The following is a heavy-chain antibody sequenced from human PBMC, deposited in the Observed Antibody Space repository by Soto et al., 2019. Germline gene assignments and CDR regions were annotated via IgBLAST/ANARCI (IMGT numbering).Heavy chain of an antibody. V-gene: IGHV3-30-3*01. D-gene: IGHD3-10*01. Sequence: QVQLVESGGGVVQPGRSLRLSCAASGFTFSSYAMHWVRQAPGKGLEWVAVISYDGSNKYYADSVKGRFTISRDNSKKPLYLQMNSLRAEDTAVYYCARGPGGYYSMDVWGQGNTVTVSS. CDR3: ARGPGGYYSMDV. J-gene: IGHJ6*02. CDR2: ISYDGSNK. CDR1: GFTFSSYA.